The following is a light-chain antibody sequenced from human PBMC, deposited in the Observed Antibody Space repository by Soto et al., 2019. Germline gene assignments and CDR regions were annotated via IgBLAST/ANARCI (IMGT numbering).Light chain of an antibody. CDR3: HQSYTTPT. Sequence: DIQMTQSPSSLSASVGDRVTITCRASQSISSYLNWYQQKPGKALRLLIYAASSLQSGVPSRFSGSASGTDFTLTISSLQPEDFATYYCHQSYTTPTFGLGTRLEIK. CDR2: AAS. V-gene: IGKV1-39*01. CDR1: QSISSY. J-gene: IGKJ5*01.